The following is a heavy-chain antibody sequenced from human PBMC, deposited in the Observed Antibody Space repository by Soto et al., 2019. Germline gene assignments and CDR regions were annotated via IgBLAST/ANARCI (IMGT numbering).Heavy chain of an antibody. D-gene: IGHD3-22*01. CDR1: GFTFSSYA. CDR3: AKVFYYYDSSGYYYFDY. V-gene: IGHV3-23*01. J-gene: IGHJ4*02. Sequence: EVQLLESGGGLVQPGGSLRLSCAASGFTFSSYAVSWVRQAPGKGPEWISSISGSGSTIYYADPVQGRFTISRDNSKNTLYLQMSSLRAEDTAVYYCAKVFYYYDSSGYYYFDYWGQGTLVTVSS. CDR2: ISGSGSTI.